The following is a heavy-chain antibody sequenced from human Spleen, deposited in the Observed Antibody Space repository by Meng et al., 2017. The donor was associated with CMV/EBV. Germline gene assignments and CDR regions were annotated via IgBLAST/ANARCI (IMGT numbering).Heavy chain of an antibody. CDR1: GFTFDDHG. J-gene: IGHJ6*02. CDR3: ARGSNHCSGAGCYSRYFGMDV. D-gene: IGHD2-15*01. CDR2: INWKGGTT. Sequence: GESLKISCAASGFTFDDHGMTWVRQAPGKGLERVSGINWKGGTTAYADSVKGRFTISRDNAKNFLYLQMNSVRAEDTALYYCARGSNHCSGAGCYSRYFGMDVWGQGTTVTVSS. V-gene: IGHV3-20*04.